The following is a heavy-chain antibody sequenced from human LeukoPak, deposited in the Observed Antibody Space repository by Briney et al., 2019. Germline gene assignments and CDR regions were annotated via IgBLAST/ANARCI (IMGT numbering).Heavy chain of an antibody. V-gene: IGHV4-34*01. CDR3: ARGLNDSWTGENY. Sequence: TETLSLTCAVYDGSFSGYYWSWIRQPPGKGLEWIGEINHSGSTNYNPSLKSRVTISLDTSKSQFSLKVRYVTAADTAVYYCARGLNDSWTGENYWGQGTLVTVSS. J-gene: IGHJ4*02. CDR2: INHSGST. CDR1: DGSFSGYY. D-gene: IGHD3-3*01.